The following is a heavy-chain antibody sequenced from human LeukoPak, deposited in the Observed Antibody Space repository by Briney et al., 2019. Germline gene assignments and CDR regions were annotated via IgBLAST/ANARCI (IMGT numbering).Heavy chain of an antibody. D-gene: IGHD6-13*01. CDR2: IYYSGRT. CDR1: GGSISSSSYY. J-gene: IGHJ6*03. V-gene: IGHV4-39*02. Sequence: PSETLSLTCSVSGGSISSSSYYWGWIRQPPGKGLEWIGTIYYSGRTYYNPSLKSRVTISVDTSKNQFSLKLSSVTAADTAVYYCAREVYSSSWYGKHPCYMDVWGKGTTVTISS. CDR3: AREVYSSSWYGKHPCYMDV.